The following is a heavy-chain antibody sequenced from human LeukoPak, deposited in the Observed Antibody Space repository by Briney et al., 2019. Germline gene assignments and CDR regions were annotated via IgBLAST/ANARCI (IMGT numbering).Heavy chain of an antibody. D-gene: IGHD2-2*01. CDR2: FDPEDSET. CDR3: ATENCSSTSCYYWYFDL. J-gene: IGHJ2*01. CDR1: GYTLTELS. Sequence: ASVKVSCKVSGYTLTELSMHWVRQAPGKGLEWMGGFDPEDSETIYAQKFQGRVTMTEDTSTDTAYMELSSLRSEDTAVYYCATENCSSTSCYYWYFDLWGRGTLVTVSS. V-gene: IGHV1-24*01.